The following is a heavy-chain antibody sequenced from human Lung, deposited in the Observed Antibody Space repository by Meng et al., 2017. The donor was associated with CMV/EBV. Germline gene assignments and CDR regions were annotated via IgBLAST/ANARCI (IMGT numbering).Heavy chain of an antibody. D-gene: IGHD5-18*01. V-gene: IGHV4-30-4*08. CDR1: GGSSSSGCDY. CDR3: ARALDTAMVTFDY. J-gene: IGHJ4*02. Sequence: QPQEAAPGLLKPSHTPSIACTGPGGSSSSGCDYWSWIRQTPVKGMEWIGYIYYSGSTYYHPSLMSRVTITVDTSKNQFSLKLSSVTAADTAVYYCARALDTAMVTFDYWGQGTLVTVSS. CDR2: IYYSGST.